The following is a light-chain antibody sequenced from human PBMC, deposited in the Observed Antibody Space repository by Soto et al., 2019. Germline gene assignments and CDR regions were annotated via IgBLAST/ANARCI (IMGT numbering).Light chain of an antibody. J-gene: IGKJ3*01. Sequence: EIVLTQSPGTLSLSPGERATLSCRASQSVSSSYLAWYQQKPGQAPRLLIYGASSRATGIPDWFSGSGSGTDFTLTISRLEPEDFAVYYCQQYGRSPPFSFGPGTKVDSK. CDR2: GAS. CDR3: QQYGRSPPFS. V-gene: IGKV3-20*01. CDR1: QSVSSSY.